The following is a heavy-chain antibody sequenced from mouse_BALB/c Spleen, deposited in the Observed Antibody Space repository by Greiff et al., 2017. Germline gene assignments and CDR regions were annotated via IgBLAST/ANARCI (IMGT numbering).Heavy chain of an antibody. J-gene: IGHJ4*01. CDR2: ISSGGST. Sequence: EVKLVESGGGLVKPGGSLKLSCAASGFTFSSYAMSWVRQTPEKRLEWVASISSGGSTYYPDSVKGRFTISRDNARNILYLQMSSLRSEDTAMYYCARDDYDVGYYAMDYWGQGTSVTVSS. CDR1: GFTFSSYA. D-gene: IGHD2-4*01. CDR3: ARDDYDVGYYAMDY. V-gene: IGHV5-6-5*01.